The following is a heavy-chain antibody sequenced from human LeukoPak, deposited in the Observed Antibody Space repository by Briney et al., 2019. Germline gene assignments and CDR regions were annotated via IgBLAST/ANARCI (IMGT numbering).Heavy chain of an antibody. CDR2: FYPGDSDT. J-gene: IGHJ5*02. D-gene: IGHD4-17*01. CDR1: GYSFTSYW. CDR3: ARAQTVTTGWEWFDP. Sequence: GEALKISCKGSGYSFTSYWIGWVRQMPGKGLEWVGIFYPGDSDTRYSPSFQGQVTISADKSISTAYLQWSSLKASYTTMYYCARAQTVTTGWEWFDPWGQGTLVTVSS. V-gene: IGHV5-51*01.